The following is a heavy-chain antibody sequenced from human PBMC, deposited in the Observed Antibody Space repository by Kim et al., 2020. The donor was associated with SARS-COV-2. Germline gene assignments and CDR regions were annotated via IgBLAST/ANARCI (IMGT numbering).Heavy chain of an antibody. Sequence: GGSLRLSCAASGFTFSSYAMHWVRQAPGKGLEWVAVISYDGSNKYYVDSVKGRFTISRDNSKNTLYLQMNSLRAEDTAVYYCAREGAAAGNSFRRYYYAMDVWGQGTTVTVSS. CDR1: GFTFSSYA. CDR2: ISYDGSNK. CDR3: AREGAAAGNSFRRYYYAMDV. V-gene: IGHV3-30*04. J-gene: IGHJ6*02. D-gene: IGHD6-13*01.